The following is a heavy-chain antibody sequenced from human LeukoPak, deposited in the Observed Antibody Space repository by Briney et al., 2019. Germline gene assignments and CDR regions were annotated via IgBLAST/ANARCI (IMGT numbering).Heavy chain of an antibody. CDR3: ARGAAANNWFDP. V-gene: IGHV4-4*02. D-gene: IGHD6-13*01. J-gene: IGHJ5*02. CDR2: IYHSGST. CDR1: GGSTTSTNW. Sequence: SGTLSLTCAVSGGSTTSTNWWSWVRQPPGKGLEWIGEIYHSGSTSYNPSLKSRVTISVDTSKNQFSLKLSSVTAADTAMYYCARGAAANNWFDPWGQGTLVTVSS.